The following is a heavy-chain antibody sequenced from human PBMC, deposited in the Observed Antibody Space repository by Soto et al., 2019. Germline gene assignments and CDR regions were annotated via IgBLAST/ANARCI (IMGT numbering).Heavy chain of an antibody. CDR3: ARVRVADYQNYYYYGMDV. D-gene: IGHD4-17*01. CDR1: GFTFSSYS. J-gene: IGHJ6*02. V-gene: IGHV3-21*01. CDR2: ISSSSSYI. Sequence: PGGSLRLSCAASGFTFSSYSMNWVRQAPGKGLEWVSSISSSSSYIYYADSVKGRFTISRDNAKNSLYLQMNSLRAEDTAVYYCARVRVADYQNYYYYGMDVWGQGTTVTVSS.